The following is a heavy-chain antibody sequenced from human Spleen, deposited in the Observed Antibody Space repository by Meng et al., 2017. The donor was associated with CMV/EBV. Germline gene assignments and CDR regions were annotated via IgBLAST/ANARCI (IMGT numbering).Heavy chain of an antibody. CDR3: ARDLTEYQPYFDY. V-gene: IGHV1-18*01. Sequence: ASVKVSCKASGYSFSTYGINWVRQAPGQGLEWMGWISTYNGNTNYAQKFQGRVTMTTDTSTSTVYMELRSLTFDDTAVYYCARDLTEYQPYFDYWGQGTLVTVSS. CDR2: ISTYNGNT. D-gene: IGHD2-2*01. J-gene: IGHJ4*02. CDR1: GYSFSTYG.